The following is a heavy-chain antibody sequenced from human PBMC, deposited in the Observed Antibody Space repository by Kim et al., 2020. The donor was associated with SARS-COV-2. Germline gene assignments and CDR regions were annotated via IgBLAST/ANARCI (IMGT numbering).Heavy chain of an antibody. V-gene: IGHV4-39*07. D-gene: IGHD3-22*01. CDR2: IYYSGST. CDR1: GGSISSSSYY. J-gene: IGHJ2*01. CDR3: ARDQHYYDSSGYIYWYFDL. Sequence: SETLSLTCTVSGGSISSSSYYWGWIRQPPGKGLEWIGSIYYSGSTYYNPSLKSRVTISVDTSKNQFSLKLSSVTAADTAVYYCARDQHYYDSSGYIYWYFDLWGRGTLVTVSS.